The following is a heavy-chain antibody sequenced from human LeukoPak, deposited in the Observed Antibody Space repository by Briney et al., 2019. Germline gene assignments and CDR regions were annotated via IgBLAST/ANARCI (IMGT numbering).Heavy chain of an antibody. CDR2: ITGSGGYI. D-gene: IGHD2-15*01. CDR3: ARGGYRTGGRCYHDF. V-gene: IGHV3-21*01. J-gene: IGHJ4*02. Sequence: GGSLRLSCAASGFTFSSYTMNWVRQAPGKGLEWVSSITGSGGYIYYADSVKGRFTISRDNAQNSLYLQLNSLRADDTAVYYCARGGYRTGGRCYHDFWGQGTLVTVSS. CDR1: GFTFSSYT.